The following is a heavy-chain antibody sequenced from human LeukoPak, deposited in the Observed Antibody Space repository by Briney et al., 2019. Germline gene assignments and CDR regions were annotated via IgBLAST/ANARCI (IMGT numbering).Heavy chain of an antibody. CDR2: IYYSGST. D-gene: IGHD1-1*01. V-gene: IGHV4-59*01. J-gene: IGHJ5*02. CDR3: AGVPPNENWFDP. CDR1: GGSISSYY. Sequence: SETLSLTCTVSGGSISSYYWGWIRQPPGKGLEWIGYIYYSGSTNYNPSLKSRVTISVDTSKNQFSLKLSSVTAADTAVYYCAGVPPNENWFDPWGQGTLVTVSS.